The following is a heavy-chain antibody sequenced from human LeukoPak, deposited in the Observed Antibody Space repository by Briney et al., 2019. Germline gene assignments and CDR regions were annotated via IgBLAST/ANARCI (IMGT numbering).Heavy chain of an antibody. Sequence: ASVKVSCKASGNTFTGYYMHWVRQAPGQGLEWMGIINPSGSNTTYAQKFQGRLTMTRDTSTSTVYMELSSLRFEDTAVYYCARGQYYYYMDVWGKGTTVTVSS. CDR3: ARGQYYYYMDV. CDR2: INPSGSNT. V-gene: IGHV1-46*01. J-gene: IGHJ6*03. CDR1: GNTFTGYY.